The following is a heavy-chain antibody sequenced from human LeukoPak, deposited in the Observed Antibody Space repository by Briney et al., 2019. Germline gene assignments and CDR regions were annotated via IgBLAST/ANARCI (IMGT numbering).Heavy chain of an antibody. Sequence: GGSLRLSCAASGFTFSSYAMSWVRQAPGKGLVWVSRINSDGSSTSYADSVKGRFTIPRDNAKNTLYLQMSSLRAEDTAVYYCARRAGGYSHPYDYWGQGVLVTVSS. CDR3: ARRAGGYSHPYDY. J-gene: IGHJ4*02. D-gene: IGHD4-23*01. V-gene: IGHV3-74*01. CDR2: INSDGSST. CDR1: GFTFSSYA.